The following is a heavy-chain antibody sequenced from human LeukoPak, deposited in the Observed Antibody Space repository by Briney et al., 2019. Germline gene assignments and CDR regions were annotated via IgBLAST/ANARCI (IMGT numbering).Heavy chain of an antibody. V-gene: IGHV3-30-3*01. CDR1: GFTYSSCA. J-gene: IGHJ4*02. CDR3: VRGVGIYDSSGYFDY. Sequence: PGRSLRLSCAASGFTYSSCAMHWVRQAPGKGLEWVATISYDGSNKYYADSVKGRFTISRDNSKNTLYLYMNSLRAEDTAVYYCVRGVGIYDSSGYFDYWGQGTLVTASS. CDR2: ISYDGSNK. D-gene: IGHD3-22*01.